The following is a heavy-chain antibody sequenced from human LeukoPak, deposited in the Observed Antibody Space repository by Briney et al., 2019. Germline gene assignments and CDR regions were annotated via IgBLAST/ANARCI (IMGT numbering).Heavy chain of an antibody. CDR3: AKAWGGLDSSGPYYFDY. CDR1: GFTFDDYA. V-gene: IGHV3-9*01. CDR2: ISWNSGSI. D-gene: IGHD3-22*01. Sequence: PGGSLRLSCAASGFTFDDYAMHWVRQAPGKGLEWVSGISWNSGSIGYADSVKGRFTISRDNAKNSLYLQMNSLRAEDTALYYCAKAWGGLDSSGPYYFDYWGQGTLVTVSS. J-gene: IGHJ4*02.